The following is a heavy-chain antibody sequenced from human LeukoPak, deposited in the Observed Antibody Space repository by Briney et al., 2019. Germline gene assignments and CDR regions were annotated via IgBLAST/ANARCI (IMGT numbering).Heavy chain of an antibody. J-gene: IGHJ6*02. D-gene: IGHD2-15*01. CDR2: ISDSGGST. Sequence: PAGSLRLSCAASGFTFSSYRMNWVRRAPGKGLEYVSAISDSGGSTYYADSVKGRFTISRDNSKNTLYLQMSSLRAEDTAVYFCVRGYSFGPYGMDVWGQGTTVTVSS. CDR3: VRGYSFGPYGMDV. CDR1: GFTFSSYR. V-gene: IGHV3-64D*09.